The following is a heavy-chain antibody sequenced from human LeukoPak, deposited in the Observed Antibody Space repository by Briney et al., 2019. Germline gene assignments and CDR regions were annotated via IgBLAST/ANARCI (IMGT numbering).Heavy chain of an antibody. V-gene: IGHV3-30*18. CDR3: AKGPRATWIQPGGNYMDV. J-gene: IGHJ6*03. Sequence: PGGSLRLSCAASGFTFSSYGMHWVRQAPGKGLEWVAVISYDGSNKYYADSVKGRFTISRDNSKNTLYLQMNSLSAEDTAVYYCAKGPRATWIQPGGNYMDVWGKGTTVTVSS. CDR1: GFTFSSYG. D-gene: IGHD5-18*01. CDR2: ISYDGSNK.